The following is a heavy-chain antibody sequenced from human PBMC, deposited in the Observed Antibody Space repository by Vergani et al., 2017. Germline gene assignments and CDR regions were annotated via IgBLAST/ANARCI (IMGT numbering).Heavy chain of an antibody. D-gene: IGHD1-1*01. CDR1: GFTFTYYG. CDR2: IWYDGTNE. J-gene: IGHJ5*02. CDR3: ARGGNGKNYLDL. V-gene: IGHV3-33*01. Sequence: QEQLVESGGGVFQPGGSLRLSCVASGFTFTYYGIHWVRQAPGKGLEWVTFIWYDGTNEYYIDSVKGRFTISRDNSKNTVYLQMSGLRVDDTAIYYCARGGNGKNYLDLWGQGTLVIVSS.